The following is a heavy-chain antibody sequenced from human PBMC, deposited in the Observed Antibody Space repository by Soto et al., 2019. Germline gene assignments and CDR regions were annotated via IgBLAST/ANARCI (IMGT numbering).Heavy chain of an antibody. CDR3: ARRDGSGYHYGMDV. D-gene: IGHD3-10*01. V-gene: IGHV5-10-1*01. CDR2: IDPSDSYT. J-gene: IGHJ6*02. Sequence: GESLKISCKGSGYSFTSYWISWVRQMPGKGLEWMGRIDPSDSYTNYSPSFQGHVTISADKPISTAYQQWSSLKASDTAMYYCARRDGSGYHYGMDVWGQGTTVTVSS. CDR1: GYSFTSYW.